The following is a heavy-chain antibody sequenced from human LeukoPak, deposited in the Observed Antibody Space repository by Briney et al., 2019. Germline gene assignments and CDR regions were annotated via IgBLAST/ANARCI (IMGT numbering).Heavy chain of an antibody. D-gene: IGHD3-22*01. CDR2: IYYSGST. V-gene: IGHV4-39*01. CDR3: ARHRDYYDSSGYYYSHFDY. CDR1: GGSISSSSYY. J-gene: IGHJ4*02. Sequence: PSETLSLTCTVSGGSISSSSYYWGWIRQPPGKGLEWIGSIYYSGSTYYNPSLKSRVTISVDTSKNQFSLKLSSVTAADTAVYYCARHRDYYDSSGYYYSHFDYWGQGTLVTVSS.